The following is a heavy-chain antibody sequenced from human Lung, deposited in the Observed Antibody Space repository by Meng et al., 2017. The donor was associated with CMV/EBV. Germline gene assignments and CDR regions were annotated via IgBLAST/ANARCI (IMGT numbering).Heavy chain of an antibody. D-gene: IGHD2-15*01. V-gene: IGHV3-7*01. CDR3: ARGYCSDDRCYGALDF. J-gene: IGHJ4*02. CDR2: IKEDGSEK. Sequence: GESXKISCAASGFTFSSYWMNWVRQAPGKGLEWVANIKEDGSEKHYVASVKGRFTISRDNAKNSLFLQMNSLRAEDTAVYQCARGYCSDDRCYGALDFWAQGTXVTVSS. CDR1: GFTFSSYW.